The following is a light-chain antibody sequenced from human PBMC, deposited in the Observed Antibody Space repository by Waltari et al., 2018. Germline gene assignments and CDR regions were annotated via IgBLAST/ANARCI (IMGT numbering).Light chain of an antibody. CDR3: CSYAGGGTYV. CDR2: EVT. Sequence: QSALTQPASVSRSPGQSITTSCTGTSSDVEKYKLVSWYQHHPDKAPKLMIYEVTKRPSGVSNRFSGSKSDNTASLTISGLQAEDEADYYCCSYAGGGTYVFGPGTKVTVL. J-gene: IGLJ1*01. V-gene: IGLV2-23*02. CDR1: SSDVEKYKL.